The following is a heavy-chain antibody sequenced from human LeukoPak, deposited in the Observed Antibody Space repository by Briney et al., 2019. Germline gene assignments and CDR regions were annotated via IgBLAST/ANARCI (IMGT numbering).Heavy chain of an antibody. CDR3: ASSRYYDFWSGSKDPYYYYGMDV. CDR2: MSPNSGDT. CDR1: GYTFTSYD. Sequence: ASVKVSCKASGYTFTSYDFNWVRQATGQRPEWMGWMSPNSGDTGYAQKFQDRVTMTRNTSISTAYMELSSLRSDDTAVYYCASSRYYDFWSGSKDPYYYYGMDVWGQGTTVTVSS. V-gene: IGHV1-8*01. D-gene: IGHD3-3*01. J-gene: IGHJ6*02.